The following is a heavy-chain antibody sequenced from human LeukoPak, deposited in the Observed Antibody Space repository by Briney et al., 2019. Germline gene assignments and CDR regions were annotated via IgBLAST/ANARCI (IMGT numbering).Heavy chain of an antibody. V-gene: IGHV3-23*01. J-gene: IGHJ4*02. Sequence: GGSLRLSCAASGFTFAMSRVRQAPGKGLEWVSAISGSGGSTYYADSVKGRFTISRDNSKNTLYLQMNSLRAEDTAVYYCAKDLRVAAAGRPDYWGQGTLVTVSS. CDR2: ISGSGGST. CDR1: GFTFA. D-gene: IGHD6-13*01. CDR3: AKDLRVAAAGRPDY.